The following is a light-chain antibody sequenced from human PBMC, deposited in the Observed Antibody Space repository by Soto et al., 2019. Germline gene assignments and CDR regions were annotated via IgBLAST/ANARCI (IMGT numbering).Light chain of an antibody. J-gene: IGKJ1*01. CDR1: QSVSSSF. CDR2: GAS. V-gene: IGKV3-20*01. Sequence: EIVLTQSPGTLSLSPGERATLSCRARQSVSSSFLAWYQQKPGQAPRLLIYGASSRATGIPDRFSGSGSGTDFTLTISRLEPEDFAVYYCQQYGSSLTWTFGQGTKVEIK. CDR3: QQYGSSLTWT.